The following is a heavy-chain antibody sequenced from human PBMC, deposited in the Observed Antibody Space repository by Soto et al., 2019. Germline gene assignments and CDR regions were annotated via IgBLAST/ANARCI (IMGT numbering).Heavy chain of an antibody. D-gene: IGHD6-19*01. CDR1: GFTFSSYG. CDR2: ISYDGSNK. CDR3: AKAQWLPQGAFDI. J-gene: IGHJ3*02. V-gene: IGHV3-30*18. Sequence: QVQLVESGGGVVQPGRSLRLSCAASGFTFSSYGMRWVRQAPGKGLEWVAVISYDGSNKYYADSVKGRFTISRDNSKNTLYLQMNSLRAEDTAVYYCAKAQWLPQGAFDIWGQGTMVTVSS.